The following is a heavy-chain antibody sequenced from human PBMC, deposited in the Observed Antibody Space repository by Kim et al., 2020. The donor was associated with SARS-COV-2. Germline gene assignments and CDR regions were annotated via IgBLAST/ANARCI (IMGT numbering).Heavy chain of an antibody. Sequence: GGSLRLSCAASGFTFSSYWMSWVRQAPGKGLEWVANIKQDGSEKYYVDSVKGRFTISRDNAKNSLYLQMNSLRAEDTAVYYCASMTSWLLPGSVMGGGYWGQGTLVTVSS. J-gene: IGHJ4*02. CDR2: IKQDGSEK. V-gene: IGHV3-7*03. D-gene: IGHD3-22*01. CDR1: GFTFSSYW. CDR3: ASMTSWLLPGSVMGGGY.